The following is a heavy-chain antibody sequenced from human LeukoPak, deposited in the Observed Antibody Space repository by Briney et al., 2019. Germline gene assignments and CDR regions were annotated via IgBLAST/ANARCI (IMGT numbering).Heavy chain of an antibody. CDR1: GITFSSYA. D-gene: IGHD5-12*01. CDR3: ARDRGSGYVGGTYDY. CDR2: ISYDGSNK. J-gene: IGHJ4*02. Sequence: PGGSLRLSCAASGITFSSYAMHWVRQAPGKGLEWVAVISYDGSNKHYADSVKGRFTISRDNSKNTLYLQMNSLRAEDTAVYYCARDRGSGYVGGTYDYWGQGTLVTVSS. V-gene: IGHV3-30-3*01.